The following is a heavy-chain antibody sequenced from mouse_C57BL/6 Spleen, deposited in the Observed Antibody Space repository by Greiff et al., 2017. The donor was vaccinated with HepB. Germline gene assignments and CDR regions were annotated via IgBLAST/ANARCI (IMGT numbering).Heavy chain of an antibody. Sequence: EVKLQESGAELVKPGASVKLSCTASGFNIKDYYMHWVKQRTEQGLEWIGRIDPEDGETKYAPKFQGKATITADTSSNTAYLQLSSLTSEDTAVYYCASNYEYFDVWGTGTTVTVSS. V-gene: IGHV14-2*01. CDR1: GFNIKDYY. D-gene: IGHD2-1*01. J-gene: IGHJ1*03. CDR3: ASNYEYFDV. CDR2: IDPEDGET.